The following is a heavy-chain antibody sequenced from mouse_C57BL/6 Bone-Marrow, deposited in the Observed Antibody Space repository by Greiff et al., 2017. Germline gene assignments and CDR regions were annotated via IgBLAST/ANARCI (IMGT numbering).Heavy chain of an antibody. CDR2: IYPGSGNT. Sequence: QVQLQQSGPELVKPGASVKISCKASGYSFTSYYIHWVKQRPGQGLEWIGWIYPGSGNTKYNEKFKGKATLTADTSSSTAYMQLSSLTSEDSAVYYCASRYYGSQANWVFYYAMDYWGQGTSVTVSS. D-gene: IGHD1-1*01. CDR3: ASRYYGSQANWVFYYAMDY. J-gene: IGHJ4*01. CDR1: GYSFTSYY. V-gene: IGHV1-66*01.